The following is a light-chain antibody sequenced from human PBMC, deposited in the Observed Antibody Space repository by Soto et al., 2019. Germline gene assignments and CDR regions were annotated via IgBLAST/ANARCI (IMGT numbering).Light chain of an antibody. V-gene: IGKV3-15*01. CDR1: QSVSSN. Sequence: EIVMTQSPATLSVSPGERATLSCRASQSVSSNLAWYQQKPRQAPRLLIYGASTRATGIPARFSGSGSGTEFTLTISSLQSEDFAVYYCQQYNNWLWTFGQGTKVEIK. CDR2: GAS. CDR3: QQYNNWLWT. J-gene: IGKJ1*01.